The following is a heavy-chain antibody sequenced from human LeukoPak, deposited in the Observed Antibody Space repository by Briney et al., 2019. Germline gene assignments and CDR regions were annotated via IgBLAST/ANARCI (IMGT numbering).Heavy chain of an antibody. J-gene: IGHJ4*02. CDR1: GFTFSSYS. D-gene: IGHD3-3*01. CDR2: MSSGSRYI. Sequence: GGSLRLSCAASGFTFSSYSMTWVRQAPGKGLEWTSSMSSGSRYIYYADSVRGRFTISRDNAKNPLSLLMNSLRAEDTAVYYCARDRPTGASRLFVVQWGQGTLVTVSS. V-gene: IGHV3-21*01. CDR3: ARDRPTGASRLFVVQ.